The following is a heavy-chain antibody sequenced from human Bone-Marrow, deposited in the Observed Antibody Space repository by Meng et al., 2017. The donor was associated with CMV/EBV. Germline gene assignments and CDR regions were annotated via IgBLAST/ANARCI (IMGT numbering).Heavy chain of an antibody. D-gene: IGHD1-7*01. V-gene: IGHV3-21*01. CDR1: GFTFSSYS. CDR3: AREGIETTFDY. Sequence: GESLKISCAASGFTFSSYSMNWVRQAPGKGLEWVSSISSSSSYIYYADSVKGRFTISRDNAKNSLYLQMNSLRAEDTAVYYCAREGIETTFDYWGQGTLGTVSS. J-gene: IGHJ4*02. CDR2: ISSSSSYI.